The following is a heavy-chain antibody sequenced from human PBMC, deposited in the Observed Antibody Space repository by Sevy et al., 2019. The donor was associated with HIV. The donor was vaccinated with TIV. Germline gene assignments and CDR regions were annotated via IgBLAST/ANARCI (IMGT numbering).Heavy chain of an antibody. CDR2: ISISSTYI. D-gene: IGHD2-2*02. V-gene: IGHV3-21*01. Sequence: GGSLRLSCTASGCTFSGYNRHWVRQPPGKGLEWVSSISISSTYIYQSDSVKGRFTISRDNAQNSVFLQMNSLSAEDTALYYCARGSCIGSSCHTGYHGMDVWGQGTTVTVSS. CDR3: ARGSCIGSSCHTGYHGMDV. CDR1: GCTFSGYN. J-gene: IGHJ6*02.